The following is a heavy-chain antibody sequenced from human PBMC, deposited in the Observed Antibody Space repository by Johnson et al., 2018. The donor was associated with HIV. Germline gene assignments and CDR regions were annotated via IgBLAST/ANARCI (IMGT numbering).Heavy chain of an antibody. J-gene: IGHJ3*02. Sequence: VQLVESGGGLEQPGRSLRLSCAASGFSFDDYAMHWVRQAPGKGLEWVSVIYTGGSTYYADSVTGRFTISRDNSKNTLYLQMNSLRAEDTAVYYCARDRNYYDSSAQGAFDIWGQGTMVTVSS. D-gene: IGHD3-22*01. CDR1: GFSFDDYA. CDR2: IYTGGST. CDR3: ARDRNYYDSSAQGAFDI. V-gene: IGHV3-66*01.